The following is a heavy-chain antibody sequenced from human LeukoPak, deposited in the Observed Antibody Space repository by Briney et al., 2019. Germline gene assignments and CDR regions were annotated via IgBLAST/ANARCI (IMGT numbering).Heavy chain of an antibody. J-gene: IGHJ5*02. D-gene: IGHD6-19*01. CDR2: IYYSGST. V-gene: IGHV4-39*07. CDR1: GGSISSSSYY. Sequence: TPSETLSLTCTVSGGSISSSSYYWGWIRQPPGKGLEWIGSIYYSGSTYYNPSLKSRVTISVDTSKNQFSLKLSSVTAADTAVYYCARDRRGIAVAGNDDFDPWGQGTLVTVSS. CDR3: ARDRRGIAVAGNDDFDP.